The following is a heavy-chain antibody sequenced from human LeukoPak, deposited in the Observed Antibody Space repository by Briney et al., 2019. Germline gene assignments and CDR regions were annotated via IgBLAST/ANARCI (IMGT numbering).Heavy chain of an antibody. CDR1: GFTFSSYA. CDR3: ASGVAVTTVVY. V-gene: IGHV3-30*04. CDR2: ISYDGSNK. J-gene: IGHJ4*02. Sequence: PGGSLRLSCAASGFTFSSYAMHWVRQAPGKGLEWVAVISYDGSNKYYADSVKGRFTISRDNTKNTLYLQMNSLRAEDTAVYYCASGVAVTTVVYWGQGTLVTVSS. D-gene: IGHD4-17*01.